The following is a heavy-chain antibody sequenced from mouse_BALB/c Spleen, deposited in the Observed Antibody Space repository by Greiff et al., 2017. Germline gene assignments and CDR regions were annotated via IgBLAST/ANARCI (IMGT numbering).Heavy chain of an antibody. J-gene: IGHJ2*01. V-gene: IGHV1-69*01. CDR3: AREHYGSSSDY. Sequence: QVQLQQPGAELVMPGASVKMSCKASGYTFTDYWMHWVKQRPGQGLEWIGAIDTSDSYTSYNQKFKGKATLTVDESSSTAYMQLSSLTSEDSAVYYCAREHYGSSSDYWGQGTTLTVSS. CDR1: GYTFTDYW. D-gene: IGHD1-1*01. CDR2: IDTSDSYT.